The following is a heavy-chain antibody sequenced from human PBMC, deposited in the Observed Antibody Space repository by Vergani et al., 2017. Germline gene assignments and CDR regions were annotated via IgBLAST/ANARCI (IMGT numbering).Heavy chain of an antibody. J-gene: IGHJ4*02. CDR3: ARDPWYSSSSNFDY. CDR2: ISYDGSNK. V-gene: IGHV3-30-3*01. Sequence: QVQLVESGGGVVQPGRSLRLSCAASGFTFSRYAMHWVRQAPGKGLEWVAVISYDGSNKYYADSVKGRFTISRDNSKNTLYLQMNSLRAEDTAVYYCARDPWYSSSSNFDYWGQGTLVTVYS. CDR1: GFTFSRYA. D-gene: IGHD6-6*01.